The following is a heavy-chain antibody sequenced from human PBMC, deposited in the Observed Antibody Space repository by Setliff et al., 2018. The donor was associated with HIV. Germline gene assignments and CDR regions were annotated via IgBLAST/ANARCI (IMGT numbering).Heavy chain of an antibody. Sequence: PSETLSLTCVVYGGSFSGYSWTWIRQPPGKGLEWIGAINHSGSAYYSPSLKSRVTMSLDTSKNHFSLRLTSVTAADTAVYYCVAGYCSGTSCWPYYYYYMDVWGKGTTVTVSS. CDR2: INHSGSA. J-gene: IGHJ6*03. CDR3: VAGYCSGTSCWPYYYYYMDV. V-gene: IGHV4-34*01. CDR1: GGSFSGYS. D-gene: IGHD2-2*01.